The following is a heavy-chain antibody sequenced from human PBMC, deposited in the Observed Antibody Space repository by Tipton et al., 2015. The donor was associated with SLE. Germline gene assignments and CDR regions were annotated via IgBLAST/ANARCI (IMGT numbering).Heavy chain of an antibody. CDR2: INHSGST. CDR3: ARGKDYDFWSGYYRRDAIDI. Sequence: TLSLTCAVYGGSFSGYYWSWIRQPPGKGLEWIGEINHSGSTNYNPSLKSRVTISVDTSKNQFSPNLSSVTGADTAMYYCARGKDYDFWSGYYRRDAIDIWGQGTMVTVSS. V-gene: IGHV4-34*01. J-gene: IGHJ3*02. D-gene: IGHD3-3*01. CDR1: GGSFSGYY.